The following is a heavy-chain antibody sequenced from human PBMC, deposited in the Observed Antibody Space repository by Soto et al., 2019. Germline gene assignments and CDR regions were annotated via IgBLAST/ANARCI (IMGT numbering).Heavy chain of an antibody. J-gene: IGHJ5*01. Sequence: PRLSCTASGFSFSSYTMNWVRQAPGKGLQWVASITNRGTHTYSADSVKGRFTISRDNDKNSLYLQMNNLRAEDTATYYCARAHEVAWFDSWGLGALVTVSS. CDR2: ITNRGTHT. CDR3: ARAHEVAWFDS. D-gene: IGHD2-15*01. V-gene: IGHV3-21*06. CDR1: GFSFSSYT.